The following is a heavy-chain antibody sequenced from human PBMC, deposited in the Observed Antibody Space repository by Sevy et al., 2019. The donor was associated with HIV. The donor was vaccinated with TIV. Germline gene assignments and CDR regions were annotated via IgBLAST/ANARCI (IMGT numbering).Heavy chain of an antibody. CDR1: GFMFSSYS. V-gene: IGHV3-30-3*01. CDR2: ISYAGSNK. D-gene: IGHD4-17*01. J-gene: IGHJ6*02. CDR3: AGDVACTTEYSYGMDV. Sequence: GGSLRLSCAASGFMFSSYSVHWVRQAPGKGLEWVAVISYAGSNKYYADSVKGRFTTSTDNSKNTLYLQMNSLRAEDTAVYYCAGDVACTTEYSYGMDVWGQGTTVTVSS.